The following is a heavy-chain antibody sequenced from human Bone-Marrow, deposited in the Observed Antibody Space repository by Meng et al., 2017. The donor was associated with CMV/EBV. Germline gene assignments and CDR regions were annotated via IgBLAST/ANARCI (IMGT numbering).Heavy chain of an antibody. V-gene: IGHV3-53*01. CDR1: GFTVSSNY. D-gene: IGHD6-13*01. CDR2: IYSGGST. CDR3: ARDSASWAAAALPDYYYYGMDV. Sequence: GGSLRLSCAASGFTVSSNYMSWVRQAPGKGLEWVSVIYSGGSTYYADSVKGRFTISRDNSKNTLYLQMNSLRAEDTAVYYCARDSASWAAAALPDYYYYGMDVWAQGTTVTVSS. J-gene: IGHJ6*02.